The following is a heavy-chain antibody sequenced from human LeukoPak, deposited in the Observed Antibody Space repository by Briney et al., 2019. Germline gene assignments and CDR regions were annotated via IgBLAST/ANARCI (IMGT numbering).Heavy chain of an antibody. Sequence: SETLSLTCAVYGGSFSNYYWSWIRQPPGKGLEWIGEINHTGSTNYNPSLKSRLTISVDTSKNQFSLKLSSVTAADTAVYYCARGYDSSGYIYYYYFMNVWGKGTTVTVSS. CDR3: ARGYDSSGYIYYYYFMNV. CDR2: INHTGST. CDR1: GGSFSNYY. J-gene: IGHJ6*03. V-gene: IGHV4-34*01. D-gene: IGHD3-22*01.